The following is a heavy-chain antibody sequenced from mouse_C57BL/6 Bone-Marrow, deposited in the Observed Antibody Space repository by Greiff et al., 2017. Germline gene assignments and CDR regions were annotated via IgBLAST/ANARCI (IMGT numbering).Heavy chain of an antibody. CDR2: IYPGDGDT. V-gene: IGHV1-82*01. CDR1: GYAFSSSW. Sequence: QVQLQQSGPELVKPGASVKISCKASGYAFSSSWMNWVTQRPGKGLEWIGRIYPGDGDTNYNGKFKGKATLTADKSSSTAYMQLSSLTSEDSAVYFCARSRRLRQYFDVWGTGTTVTVSS. D-gene: IGHD1-2*01. J-gene: IGHJ1*03. CDR3: ARSRRLRQYFDV.